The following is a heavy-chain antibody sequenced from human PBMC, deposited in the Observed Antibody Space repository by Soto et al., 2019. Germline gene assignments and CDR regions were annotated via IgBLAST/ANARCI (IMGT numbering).Heavy chain of an antibody. Sequence: GGSLRLSCAASGFTFSSYAMHWVRQAPGKGLEWVAVISYDGSNKYYADSVKGRLTISRDNSKNTLYLQMNSLRAEDTAVYYCASLVVVIPNNWFDPWGQGTLVTVSS. CDR1: GFTFSSYA. D-gene: IGHD3-22*01. CDR2: ISYDGSNK. V-gene: IGHV3-30-3*01. CDR3: ASLVVVIPNNWFDP. J-gene: IGHJ5*02.